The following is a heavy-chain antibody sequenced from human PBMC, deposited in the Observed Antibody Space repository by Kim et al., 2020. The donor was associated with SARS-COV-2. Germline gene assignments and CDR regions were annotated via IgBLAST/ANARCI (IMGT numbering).Heavy chain of an antibody. CDR2: IYPGDSDT. J-gene: IGHJ6*02. V-gene: IGHV5-51*01. CDR1: GYTFASNW. D-gene: IGHD1-7*01. Sequence: GESLKISCKGSGYTFASNWIGWVRQMPGKGLEWMGSIYPGDSDTRYSPSFQGQVTMSVDKSINTAYLQWSRLGASDTAMYYCARLGWNYPYIYGMDVWGQGTTVIVSS. CDR3: ARLGWNYPYIYGMDV.